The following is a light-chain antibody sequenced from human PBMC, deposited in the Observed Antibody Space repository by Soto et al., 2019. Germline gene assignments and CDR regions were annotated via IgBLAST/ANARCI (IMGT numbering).Light chain of an antibody. CDR3: QSYHSGNVV. V-gene: IGLV6-57*04. J-gene: IGLJ3*02. Sequence: NFMLTQPHSVSESPGKTVTISCTRSSGSIASNYVQWYQQRPGSAPTPVIYEDNERPSGVPDRFSGSIDSSSNSAYLTISGLKTDDEADYYCQSYHSGNVVFGGGTKVTVL. CDR2: EDN. CDR1: SGSIASNY.